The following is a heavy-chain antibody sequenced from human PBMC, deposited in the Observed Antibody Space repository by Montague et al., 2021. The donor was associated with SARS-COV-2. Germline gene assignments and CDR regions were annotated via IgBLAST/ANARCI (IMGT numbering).Heavy chain of an antibody. CDR1: GGSMRDYY. V-gene: IGHV4-59*01. D-gene: IGHD3-22*01. J-gene: IGHJ4*02. CDR3: ARVHYYTGYVDS. Sequence: SETLSLTCTVSGGSMRDYYWSWIRQPPGEGLEWIGYIYYRGSTDYNPSLNSRVTLSLDTSKNQFSLNLRSVTAADTAFYYCARVHYYTGYVDSWGQGTLVSVSS. CDR2: IYYRGST.